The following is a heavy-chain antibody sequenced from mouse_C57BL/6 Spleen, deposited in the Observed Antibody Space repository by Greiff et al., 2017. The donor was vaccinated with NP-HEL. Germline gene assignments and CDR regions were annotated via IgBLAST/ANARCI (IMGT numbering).Heavy chain of an antibody. CDR2: IRLKSDNYAT. CDR3: TAYEYDGWFAY. D-gene: IGHD2-4*01. Sequence: EVQLVESGGGLVQPGGSMKLSCVASGFTFSNYWMNWVRQSPEKGLEWVAQIRLKSDNYATHYAESVKGRFTISRDDSKSSVYLQMNNVRAEDTGIYYCTAYEYDGWFAYWGQGTLVTVSA. V-gene: IGHV6-3*01. J-gene: IGHJ3*01. CDR1: GFTFSNYW.